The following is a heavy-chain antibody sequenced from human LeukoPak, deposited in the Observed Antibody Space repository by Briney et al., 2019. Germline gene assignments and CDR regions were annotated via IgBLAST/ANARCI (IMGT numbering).Heavy chain of an antibody. CDR3: ARHPHLRWFGETPFDY. CDR1: GGSLSGYS. CDR2: INHSGST. J-gene: IGHJ4*02. V-gene: IGHV4-34*01. Sequence: PSESLSLACPVYGGSLSGYSWSWIRQPPGRGLEWIGEINHSGSTNYNPSLKSRVTISVDTSKNQFSLKLRSVTAADTAVYYCARHPHLRWFGETPFDYWGQGTLVTVSS. D-gene: IGHD3-10*01.